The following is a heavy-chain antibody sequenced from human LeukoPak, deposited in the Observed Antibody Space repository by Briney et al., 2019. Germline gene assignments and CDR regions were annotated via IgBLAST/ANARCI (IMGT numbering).Heavy chain of an antibody. D-gene: IGHD6-19*01. V-gene: IGHV3-48*03. CDR2: ISGDGRAI. CDR3: ATSLSGWFGPSAYY. J-gene: IGHJ4*02. Sequence: GGSLRLSCVASGFAFSSYEMSWIRQAPGKGLEWVSFISGDGRAIHYADSVKGRFTISADNARNSVFLQMNSLRAEDTAVYSCATSLSGWFGPSAYYCGQGTLVTVSS. CDR1: GFAFSSYE.